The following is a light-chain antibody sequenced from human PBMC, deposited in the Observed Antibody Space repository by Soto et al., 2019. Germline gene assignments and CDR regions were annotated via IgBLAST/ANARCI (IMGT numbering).Light chain of an antibody. V-gene: IGKV3-15*01. CDR3: QKYNQWPWK. Sequence: VVITQSPATLSVSQVERAVLSFMASQSLGSNLAWYHHKPGPAPRLLLYEASIRATGIPARFSGDGSGTEFTLTIGSLQSEDFGIYYCQKYNQWPWKCGPGTKG. CDR1: QSLGSN. CDR2: EAS. J-gene: IGKJ1*01.